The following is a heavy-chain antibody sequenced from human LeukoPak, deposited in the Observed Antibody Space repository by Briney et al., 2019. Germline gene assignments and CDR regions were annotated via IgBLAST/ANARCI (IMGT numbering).Heavy chain of an antibody. D-gene: IGHD6-13*01. Sequence: APVKVSCKASEYTFTSYYMHWVRQAPGQGLEWMGIINPSGGSTSYAQKFQGRVTMTRDTSTSTVYMELSSLRSEDTAVYYCARGARQQLVPVLVFAKNWFDSWGQGTLVTVSS. CDR3: ARGARQQLVPVLVFAKNWFDS. CDR2: INPSGGST. J-gene: IGHJ5*01. V-gene: IGHV1-46*01. CDR1: EYTFTSYY.